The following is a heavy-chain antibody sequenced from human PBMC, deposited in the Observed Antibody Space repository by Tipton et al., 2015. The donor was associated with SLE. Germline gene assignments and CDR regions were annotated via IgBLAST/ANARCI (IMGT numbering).Heavy chain of an antibody. J-gene: IGHJ3*02. Sequence: TLSLTCAVYGGSFSGYYWSWIRQSPGKGLEWIGEINHSGSTNYNPSVKSRVTISVDTSKNQFSLKLSSVTAADTAVYYCARDPPDVDAFDIWGQGTMVTVSS. CDR1: GGSFSGYY. CDR3: ARDPPDVDAFDI. V-gene: IGHV4-34*01. CDR2: INHSGST.